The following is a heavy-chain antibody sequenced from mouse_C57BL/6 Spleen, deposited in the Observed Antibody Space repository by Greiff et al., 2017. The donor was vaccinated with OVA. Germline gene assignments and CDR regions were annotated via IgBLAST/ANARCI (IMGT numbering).Heavy chain of an antibody. CDR1: GYTFTGYW. Sequence: VQLQQSGAELMKPGASVKLSCKATGYTFTGYWIEWVKQRPGHGLEWIGVILPGRGSTNSNEKFKGKAPFTAATSSNPAYMQLSSLTTKDSAIYYCARRNSNYGNYYAMDDWGQGTSVTVSS. D-gene: IGHD2-5*01. V-gene: IGHV1-9*01. CDR2: ILPGRGST. CDR3: ARRNSNYGNYYAMDD. J-gene: IGHJ4*01.